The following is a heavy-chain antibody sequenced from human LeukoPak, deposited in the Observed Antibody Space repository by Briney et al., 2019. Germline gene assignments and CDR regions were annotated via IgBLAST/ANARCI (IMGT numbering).Heavy chain of an antibody. CDR1: RGSIISGAYY. V-gene: IGHV4-31*03. D-gene: IGHD3-10*01. Sequence: SETLSLTCTVSRGSIISGAYYWSWIRQHPGKGLEWIGYIFYRGSTYYNPSLKSRVTISEDTSKNQFSLKLHSVTAADTAVYFCARGSGNPLRGNWFDPWGQGTLVTVSS. CDR3: ARGSGNPLRGNWFDP. J-gene: IGHJ5*02. CDR2: IFYRGST.